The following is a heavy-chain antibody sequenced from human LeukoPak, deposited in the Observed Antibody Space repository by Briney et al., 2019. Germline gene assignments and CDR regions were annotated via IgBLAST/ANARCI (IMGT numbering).Heavy chain of an antibody. CDR1: GFSLSTSGMC. V-gene: IGHV2-70*11. D-gene: IGHD6-25*01. CDR3: VRTNSGWYFDY. CDR2: IDWDDDE. J-gene: IGHJ4*02. Sequence: SGPALVKVTQTLTLTCTFSGFSLSTSGMCVSWIRQPPGKALEWLACIDWDDDEHYSPSLKTRLTISKDTSKNQVVLTMTNMDPVDTATYYCVRTNSGWYFDYWGQGTLVTVSS.